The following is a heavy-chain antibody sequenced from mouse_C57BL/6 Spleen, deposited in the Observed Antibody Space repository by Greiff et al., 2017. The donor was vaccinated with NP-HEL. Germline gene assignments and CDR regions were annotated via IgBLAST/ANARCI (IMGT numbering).Heavy chain of an antibody. CDR1: GYTFTSYW. CDR2: IDPSDSET. Sequence: QVQLQQPGAELVRPGSSVKLSCKASGYTFTSYWMHWVKQRPIQGLEWIGNIDPSDSETHYNQKFKDKATLTVDKSSSTAYMQLSSLTSEDSAVYYCARSGTMTYYFDYWGQGTTLTVSS. D-gene: IGHD4-1*01. J-gene: IGHJ2*01. CDR3: ARSGTMTYYFDY. V-gene: IGHV1-52*01.